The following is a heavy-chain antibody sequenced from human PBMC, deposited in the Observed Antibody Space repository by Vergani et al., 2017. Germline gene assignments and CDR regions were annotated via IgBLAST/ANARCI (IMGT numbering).Heavy chain of an antibody. J-gene: IGHJ6*03. CDR2: INHSGST. V-gene: IGHV4-34*01. Sequence: QVKLQESGPGLVKPSETLSLTCTVSGASVNSYYWSWIRQPPGKGLEWIGEINHSGSTNYNPSLKSRVTISVDTSKNQFSLKLSSVTAADTAVYYCARRAPRGYCSGGSCSRYYYYMDVWGKGTTVTVSS. CDR3: ARRAPRGYCSGGSCSRYYYYMDV. D-gene: IGHD2-15*01. CDR1: GASVNSYY.